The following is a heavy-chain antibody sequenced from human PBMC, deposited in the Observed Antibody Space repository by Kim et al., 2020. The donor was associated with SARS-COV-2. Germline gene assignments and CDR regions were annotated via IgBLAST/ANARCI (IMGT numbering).Heavy chain of an antibody. CDR2: ISSNGGST. V-gene: IGHV3-64D*09. D-gene: IGHD1-26*01. CDR1: GFTFSSYA. CDR3: VKDGRWEPGHFDY. J-gene: IGHJ4*02. Sequence: GGSLRLSCSASGFTFSSYAMHWVRQAPGKGLEYVSAISSNGGSTYYADSVKGRFTISRDNSKNTLYLQMSSLRAEDTAVYYCVKDGRWEPGHFDYWGQGTLVTVSS.